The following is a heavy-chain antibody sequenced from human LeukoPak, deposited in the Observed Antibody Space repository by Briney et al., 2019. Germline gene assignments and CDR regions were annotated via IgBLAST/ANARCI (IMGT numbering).Heavy chain of an antibody. V-gene: IGHV1-69*13. D-gene: IGHD1-26*01. CDR2: IIPIFGTA. J-gene: IGHJ3*02. CDR1: GYIFTGYY. Sequence: AASVKVSCKASGYIFTGYYLYWVRQAPGQGLEWMGGIIPIFGTANYAQKFQGRVTITADESTSTAYMELSSLRSEDTAVYYCARDDDYSGSRGRPRAFDNWGQGTMVTVSS. CDR3: ARDDDYSGSRGRPRAFDN.